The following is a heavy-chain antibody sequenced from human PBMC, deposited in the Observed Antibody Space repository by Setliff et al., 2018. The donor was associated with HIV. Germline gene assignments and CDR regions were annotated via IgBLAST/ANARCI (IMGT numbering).Heavy chain of an antibody. Sequence: ASVKVSCKASGGTFSSYPISWVRQAPGQGLEWMGGIIPIFGTTHYAQKLQGRVTMTTDTSTSTAYMELRSLRSDDTAVYYCARVASSSWYYFDYWGQGTLVTVSS. V-gene: IGHV1-69*05. D-gene: IGHD6-13*01. J-gene: IGHJ4*02. CDR2: IIPIFGTT. CDR3: ARVASSSWYYFDY. CDR1: GGTFSSYP.